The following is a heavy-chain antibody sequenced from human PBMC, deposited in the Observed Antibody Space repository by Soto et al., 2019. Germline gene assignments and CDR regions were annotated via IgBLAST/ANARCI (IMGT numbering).Heavy chain of an antibody. D-gene: IGHD6-13*01. J-gene: IGHJ3*02. V-gene: IGHV1-46*03. CDR2: INPSGGST. CDR3: AREKFRAAAGDYDAFDI. CDR1: GYTFTRYY. Sequence: ASVNVSCKASGYTFTRYYMHWVRQTPGQGLERMGIINPSGGSTSYAQKIQGRVTMTRDTSTSTVYMELSSLRSEDTAVYYCAREKFRAAAGDYDAFDIWGQGTMVTVSS.